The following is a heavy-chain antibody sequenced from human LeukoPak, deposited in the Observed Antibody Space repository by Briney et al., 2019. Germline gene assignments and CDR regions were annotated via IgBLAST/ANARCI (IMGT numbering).Heavy chain of an antibody. CDR1: GYSFTSYS. J-gene: IGHJ4*02. V-gene: IGHV1-18*04. Sequence: ASVRVSCKASGYSFTSYSISWVRQAPGQGLEWMGWISAYNGNTVSAQKVKGRVTMATNTSTSTAYMELRSLKSDDTAVYYCARASYCSDGSCYSDYWGQGTLVTVSS. CDR2: ISAYNGNT. D-gene: IGHD2-15*01. CDR3: ARASYCSDGSCYSDY.